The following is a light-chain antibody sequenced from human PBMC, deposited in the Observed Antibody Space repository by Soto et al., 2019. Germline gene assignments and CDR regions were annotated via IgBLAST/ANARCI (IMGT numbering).Light chain of an antibody. Sequence: EIVLTQSPATLSSSPGERATLSCRASQSVSSYLAWYQQKPGQAPRLLIYDASNRATGIPARFSGSGSGTDFTPTISSLDPEDFAVYYCQQRSNWPPITFGQGTRLEIK. CDR1: QSVSSY. V-gene: IGKV3-11*01. CDR3: QQRSNWPPIT. CDR2: DAS. J-gene: IGKJ5*01.